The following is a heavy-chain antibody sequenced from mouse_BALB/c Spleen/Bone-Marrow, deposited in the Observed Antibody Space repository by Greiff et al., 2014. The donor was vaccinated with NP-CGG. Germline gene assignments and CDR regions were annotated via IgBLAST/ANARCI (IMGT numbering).Heavy chain of an antibody. CDR1: GFNIKDTY. V-gene: IGHV14-3*02. J-gene: IGHJ3*01. D-gene: IGHD2-14*01. Sequence: EVQLQQSGAELVKPGASVKLSCTASGFNIKDTYMHWVKQRPEQGLEWIGRIDPANGNTKYDPKFQGKATITTDTSSNTAYLQLRSLTSEDTAVYYCARYDYRYSWFAYWGQGTLVTVPA. CDR3: ARYDYRYSWFAY. CDR2: IDPANGNT.